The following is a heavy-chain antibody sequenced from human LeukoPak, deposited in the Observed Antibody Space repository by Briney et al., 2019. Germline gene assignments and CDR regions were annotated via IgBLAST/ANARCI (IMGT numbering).Heavy chain of an antibody. D-gene: IGHD6-6*01. J-gene: IGHJ5*02. CDR2: IWYDGSNK. CDR3: ARGLYSSSSGGNWFDP. Sequence: GGSLRLSCAASGFTFSSYAMHWVRQAPGKGLEWVAVIWYDGSNKYYADSVKGRFTISRDNSKNTLYLQMNSLRAEDTAVYYCARGLYSSSSGGNWFDPWGQGTLVTVSS. V-gene: IGHV3-33*08. CDR1: GFTFSSYA.